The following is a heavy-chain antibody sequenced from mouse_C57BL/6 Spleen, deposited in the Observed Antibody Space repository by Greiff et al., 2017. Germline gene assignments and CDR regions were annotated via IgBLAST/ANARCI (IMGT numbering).Heavy chain of an antibody. CDR2: IYPGDGDT. J-gene: IGHJ4*01. Sequence: QVQLQQSGPELVKPGASVKISCKASGYAFSSSWMNWVKQRPGKGLEWIGRIYPGDGDTNYNGKFKGKATLTADKSSSTAYMQLSSLTSEDSAVYFCAREDYYGLYAMDYWGQGTSVTVSS. CDR3: AREDYYGLYAMDY. D-gene: IGHD1-1*01. CDR1: GYAFSSSW. V-gene: IGHV1-82*01.